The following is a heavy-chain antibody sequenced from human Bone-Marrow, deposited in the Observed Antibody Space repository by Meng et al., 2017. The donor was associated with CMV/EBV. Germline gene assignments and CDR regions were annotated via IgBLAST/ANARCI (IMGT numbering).Heavy chain of an antibody. J-gene: IGHJ4*02. CDR3: AGDRNCGGDCGFDY. D-gene: IGHD2-21*01. CDR2: IYYSGST. CDR1: GGSVSSGRYS. V-gene: IGHV4-61*01. Sequence: SGGSVSSGRYSCSWIRQPPGKGLEWIGYIYYSGSTNYNPSLKSRVTISVDTSKNQFSLKLSSVTAADTAVYYCAGDRNCGGDCGFDYWGQGTLVTVSS.